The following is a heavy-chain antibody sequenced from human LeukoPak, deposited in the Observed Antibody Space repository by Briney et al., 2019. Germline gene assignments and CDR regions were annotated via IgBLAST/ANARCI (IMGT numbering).Heavy chain of an antibody. CDR2: IRYDGSNK. J-gene: IGHJ3*02. Sequence: PGGSLRLSCAASGFIFSSYGMHWVRQAPGKGLEWVAFIRYDGSNKYYADSVKGRFTISRDNSKNALYLQMNSLRAEDTAVYYCAKPQTEYSSSWYGRIRDAFDIWGQGTMVTVSS. CDR3: AKPQTEYSSSWYGRIRDAFDI. D-gene: IGHD6-13*01. CDR1: GFIFSSYG. V-gene: IGHV3-30*02.